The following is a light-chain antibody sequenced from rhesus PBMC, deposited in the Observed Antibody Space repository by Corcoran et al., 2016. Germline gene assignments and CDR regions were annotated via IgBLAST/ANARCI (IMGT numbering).Light chain of an antibody. J-gene: IGKJ3*01. Sequence: DIQMTQSPSALSASVGDRVTISCRASQKIYSNLPWYQQKPGKAPTLLIYAASSLQPGIPSRFSCSGSGTDFTLTISSLQPEDSATYYCQHYYDNPFTFGPGTKLDIK. V-gene: IGKV1S12*01. CDR2: AAS. CDR1: QKIYSN. CDR3: QHYYDNPFT.